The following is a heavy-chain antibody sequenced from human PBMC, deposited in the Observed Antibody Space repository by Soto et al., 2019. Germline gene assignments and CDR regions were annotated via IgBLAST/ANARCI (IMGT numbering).Heavy chain of an antibody. J-gene: IGHJ4*02. CDR2: IYSGGST. V-gene: IGHV3-66*04. Sequence: GGSLRLSCAASGFTVSSNYMSWVRQAPGKGLEWVSVIYSGGSTNYADSVKGRFTISRDNSKNTLYLQMNSLRAEDTAVYYCARHDILTGYCFDYWGQGTLVTVSS. CDR1: GFTVSSNY. D-gene: IGHD3-9*01. CDR3: ARHDILTGYCFDY.